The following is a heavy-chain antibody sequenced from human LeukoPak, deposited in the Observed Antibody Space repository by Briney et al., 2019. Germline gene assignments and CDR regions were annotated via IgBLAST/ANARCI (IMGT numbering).Heavy chain of an antibody. Sequence: PGGSLRLSCAASGFTFSSYSMNWVRQAPGKGLEWVSSISSSSSYIYYADSVKSRFTISRDNAKNSLYLQMNSLRAEDTAVYYCARGGGSRNDAFDIWGQGTMVTVSS. CDR1: GFTFSSYS. J-gene: IGHJ3*02. D-gene: IGHD5-12*01. V-gene: IGHV3-21*01. CDR3: ARGGGSRNDAFDI. CDR2: ISSSSSYI.